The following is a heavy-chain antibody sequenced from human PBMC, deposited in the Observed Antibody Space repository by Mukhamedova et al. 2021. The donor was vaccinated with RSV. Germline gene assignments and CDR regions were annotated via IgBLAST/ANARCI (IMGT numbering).Heavy chain of an antibody. CDR2: GGST. J-gene: IGHJ4*02. D-gene: IGHD3-22*01. Sequence: GGSTYYNQSLKSRVTISVDTSKNQFSLKLSSVTAADTAVYYCARGSRYYYDSSGYPRYYFDYWGQGTLVTVSS. CDR3: ARGSRYYYDSSGYPRYYFDY. V-gene: IGHV4-39*07.